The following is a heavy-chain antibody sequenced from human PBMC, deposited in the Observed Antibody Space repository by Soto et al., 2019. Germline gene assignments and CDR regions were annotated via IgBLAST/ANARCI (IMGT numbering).Heavy chain of an antibody. V-gene: IGHV2-5*02. Sequence: QVTLQESGPALVKPTETLTLTCTFSGFSLKTNGVAVGWISQPPGKAPQWLAHIYWDGEERYRPSLRRRLTVYQDKSKNPVVSTMTKMDPLDTATYYCAHISVLQLRDVWGTGTTVSVSA. CDR3: AHISVLQLRDV. D-gene: IGHD3-3*01. J-gene: IGHJ6*04. CDR1: GFSLKTNGVA. CDR2: IYWDGEE.